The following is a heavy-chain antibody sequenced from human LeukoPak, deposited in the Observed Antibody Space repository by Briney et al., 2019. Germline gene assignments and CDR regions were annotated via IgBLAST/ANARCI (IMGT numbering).Heavy chain of an antibody. J-gene: IGHJ4*02. CDR3: ARGPPVWGSYRYTFDY. V-gene: IGHV1-18*01. CDR1: DYTFTSYG. D-gene: IGHD3-16*02. Sequence: GASVKVSCKASDYTFTSYGISWVRQAPGQGLEWMGWISAYNGNTNYAQKLQGRVTMTTDTSTSTAYMELRSLRSDDTAVYYCARGPPVWGSYRYTFDYWGQGTLVTVSS. CDR2: ISAYNGNT.